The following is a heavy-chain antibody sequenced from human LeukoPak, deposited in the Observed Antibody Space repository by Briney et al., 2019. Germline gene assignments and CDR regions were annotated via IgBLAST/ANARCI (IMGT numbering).Heavy chain of an antibody. J-gene: IGHJ4*02. Sequence: SETLSLTCAVYGGAFSGYYWSWIRQPPGKGLEWIGEINHSGSTNYNPSLKSRVTISVDTSKNEFSLKLSSVTAADAALYYSARGLGRNYSRHFDYWGQGTLVTVSS. CDR2: INHSGST. V-gene: IGHV4-34*01. D-gene: IGHD1-7*01. CDR1: GGAFSGYY. CDR3: ARGLGRNYSRHFDY.